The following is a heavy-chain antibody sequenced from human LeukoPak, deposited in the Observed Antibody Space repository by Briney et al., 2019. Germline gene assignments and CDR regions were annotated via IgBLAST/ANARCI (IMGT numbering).Heavy chain of an antibody. CDR2: ISTNGGST. V-gene: IGHV3-23*01. J-gene: IGHJ4*02. CDR1: GFTFSSYA. CDR3: SVMHRYYDGSGYWVQ. D-gene: IGHD3-22*01. Sequence: GGSLRLSCAASGFTFSSYAMSWVHQAPGKGLEWVSGISTNGGSTSYADSVKGRFTISRDNPRNTLYMQMNSLRAEDTAVYYCSVMHRYYDGSGYWVQWGQGTLVTVSS.